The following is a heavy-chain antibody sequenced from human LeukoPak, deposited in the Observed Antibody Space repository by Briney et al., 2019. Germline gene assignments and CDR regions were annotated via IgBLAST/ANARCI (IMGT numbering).Heavy chain of an antibody. D-gene: IGHD6-19*01. J-gene: IGHJ4*02. Sequence: PGGSLRLSCSASGFTFSSYIVHWVRQAPGRGLEYVSAMSSNGGSTYYADSVKGRFTIYRDNSKNTLYLQMMGLPARETAVYLRVKKSSGWYDYWGQGTLVTVSS. CDR1: GFTFSSYI. V-gene: IGHV3-64D*06. CDR2: MSSNGGST. CDR3: VKKSSGWYDY.